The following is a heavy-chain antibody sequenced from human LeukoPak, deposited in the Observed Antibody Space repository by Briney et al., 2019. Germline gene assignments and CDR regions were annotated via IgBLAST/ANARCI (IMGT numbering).Heavy chain of an antibody. D-gene: IGHD3-22*01. CDR2: ISGSGGST. CDR3: AKESPRELHYYDSRGGSDY. Sequence: GGSLRLSCAASGFTFSSYAMSWVRQAPGKGLEWVSAISGSGGSTYYADSVKGRFTISRDNSKNTLYLQMNSLRAEDTAVYYCAKESPRELHYYDSRGGSDYWGQGTLVTVSS. CDR1: GFTFSSYA. V-gene: IGHV3-23*01. J-gene: IGHJ4*02.